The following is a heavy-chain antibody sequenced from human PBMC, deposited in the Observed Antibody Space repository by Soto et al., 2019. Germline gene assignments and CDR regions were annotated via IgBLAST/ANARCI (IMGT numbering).Heavy chain of an antibody. CDR1: GFTLSDRW. J-gene: IGHJ6*04. D-gene: IGHD3-10*01. CDR3: ARGWFGPDV. Sequence: DVQLVESGGGLVQPGGSLRLSCAASGFTLSDRWMHWVRQAAGKGLVWVSGIDNAGTDSTYADSVKGRFTSSRDNAKKMLYLQMNSLRVEDTAVYYCARGWFGPDVWGKGTTVTVSS. CDR2: IDNAGTDS. V-gene: IGHV3-74*01.